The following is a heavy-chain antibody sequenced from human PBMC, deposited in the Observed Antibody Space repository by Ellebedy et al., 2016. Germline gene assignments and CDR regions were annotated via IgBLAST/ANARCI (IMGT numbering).Heavy chain of an antibody. CDR3: AREGTVIITPRTIERLFDY. D-gene: IGHD3-9*01. Sequence: GESLKISCAASGFTFSSYGMHWVRQAPGKGLEWVAVIWYDGSNKYYADSVKGRFTISRDNSKNTLYLQMNSLRAEDTAVYYCAREGTVIITPRTIERLFDYWGQGTLVTVSS. J-gene: IGHJ4*02. CDR2: IWYDGSNK. CDR1: GFTFSSYG. V-gene: IGHV3-33*01.